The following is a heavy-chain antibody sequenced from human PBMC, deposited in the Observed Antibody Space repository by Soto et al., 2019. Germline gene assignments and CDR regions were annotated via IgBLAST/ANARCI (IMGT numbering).Heavy chain of an antibody. CDR3: AKVITIFGVVNDGMDV. J-gene: IGHJ6*02. Sequence: PGGSLRLSCAASGFTFSSYAMSWVRQAPGKGLEWVSAISGSGGSTYYADSVKGRFTISRDNSKNTLYLQMNSLRAEDTAVYYCAKVITIFGVVNDGMDVWGQGTTVTVSS. CDR1: GFTFSSYA. V-gene: IGHV3-23*01. CDR2: ISGSGGST. D-gene: IGHD3-3*01.